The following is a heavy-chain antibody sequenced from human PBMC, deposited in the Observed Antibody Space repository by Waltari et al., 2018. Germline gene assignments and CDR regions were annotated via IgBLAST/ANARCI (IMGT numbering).Heavy chain of an antibody. V-gene: IGHV3-30*01. D-gene: IGHD3-3*01. CDR3: ARGEYYDFWSGYYIPFDY. CDR1: DFTFSSYA. CDR2: ISYYGSNK. Sequence: QVQLVESGGGVVQPGRSLRLSCAASDFTFSSYAMHWVRQAPGKGLEWVAVISYYGSNKDYADSVKGRFTISRDNSKNTLYLQMNSLRAEDTAVYYCARGEYYDFWSGYYIPFDYWGQGTLVTVSS. J-gene: IGHJ4*02.